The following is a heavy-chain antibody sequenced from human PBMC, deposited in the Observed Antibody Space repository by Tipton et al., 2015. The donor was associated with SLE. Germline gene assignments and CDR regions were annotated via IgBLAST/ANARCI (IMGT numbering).Heavy chain of an antibody. CDR3: ARAQTPTLYYMDV. Sequence: LRLSCTVSDGSISDYYWTWIRQPAGEGLEWIGRIYVSGSTNYNPSLRSRAAMSVDTSKSHFSLKLTSVTAADTAVYYCARAQTPTLYYMDVWGKGTTVTVSS. CDR2: IYVSGST. J-gene: IGHJ6*03. V-gene: IGHV4-4*07. CDR1: DGSISDYY.